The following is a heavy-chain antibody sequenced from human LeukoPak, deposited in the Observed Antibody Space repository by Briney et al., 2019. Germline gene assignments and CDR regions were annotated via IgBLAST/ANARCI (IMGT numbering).Heavy chain of an antibody. V-gene: IGHV1-69*05. CDR1: GGTFSSYA. CDR3: AREGSSGYYYGY. CDR2: IIPIFGTA. Sequence: SVKVSCKASGGTFSSYAISWVRQAPGQGLEWMGGIIPIFGTANYAQKFQRRVTITTDESTSTAYMELSSLRSEDTAVYYCAREGSSGYYYGYWGQGTLVTVSS. J-gene: IGHJ4*02. D-gene: IGHD3-22*01.